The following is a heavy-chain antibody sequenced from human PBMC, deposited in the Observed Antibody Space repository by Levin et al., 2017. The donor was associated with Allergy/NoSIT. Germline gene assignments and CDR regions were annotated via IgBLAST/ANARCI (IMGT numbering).Heavy chain of an antibody. J-gene: IGHJ4*02. D-gene: IGHD2-8*01. CDR2: IRSKANSYAT. CDR3: TIYCTNGVCPDQNDY. CDR1: GFTFSGSA. Sequence: HSGGSLRLSCAASGFTFSGSAMHWVRQASGKGLEWVGRIRSKANSYATAYAASVKGRFTISRDDSKNTAYLQMNSLKTEDTAVYYCTIYCTNGVCPDQNDYWGQGTLVTVSS. V-gene: IGHV3-73*01.